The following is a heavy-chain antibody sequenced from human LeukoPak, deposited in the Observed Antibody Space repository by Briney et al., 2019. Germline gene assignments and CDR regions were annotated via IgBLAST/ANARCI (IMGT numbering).Heavy chain of an antibody. D-gene: IGHD2-2*02. CDR2: INPNSGGT. Sequence: ASVKVSCKASGYTFTGYYMHWVRQAPGQGLEWMGRINPNSGGTNYAQKFQGRVTMTRDTSISTAYMELSRLRSDDTAVYYCASLPNSYESLYARYYFDYWGQGTLVTVSS. CDR1: GYTFTGYY. CDR3: ASLPNSYESLYARYYFDY. J-gene: IGHJ4*02. V-gene: IGHV1-2*06.